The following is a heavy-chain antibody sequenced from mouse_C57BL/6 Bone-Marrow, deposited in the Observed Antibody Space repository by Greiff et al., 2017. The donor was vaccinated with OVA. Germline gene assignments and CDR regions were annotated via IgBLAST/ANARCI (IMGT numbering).Heavy chain of an antibody. D-gene: IGHD4-1*01. CDR1: GYSFTSYY. Sequence: QVQLKESGPELVKPGASVKISCKASGYSFTSYYIHWVKQRPGQGLEWIGWIYPGSGNTKYNEKFKGKATLTADTSSSTAYMQLSSLTSEDSAVYYCARFRWDSYFDYWGQGTTLTVSS. J-gene: IGHJ2*01. V-gene: IGHV1-66*01. CDR2: IYPGSGNT. CDR3: ARFRWDSYFDY.